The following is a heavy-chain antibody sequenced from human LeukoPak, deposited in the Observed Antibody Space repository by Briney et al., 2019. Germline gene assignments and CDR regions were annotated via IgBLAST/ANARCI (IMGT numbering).Heavy chain of an antibody. D-gene: IGHD2-8*02. V-gene: IGHV3-7*02. Sequence: GGSLPHTRAASGFTFSSYWMTWVRQAPGKGLEWVANIKQDGSQKYYVDSVKGRFTISRDNAKNSLYLQMNSLRAEDTAIYYCASGVTGAMWGQGTLVTVSS. CDR3: ASGVTGAM. J-gene: IGHJ4*02. CDR2: IKQDGSQK. CDR1: GFTFSSYW.